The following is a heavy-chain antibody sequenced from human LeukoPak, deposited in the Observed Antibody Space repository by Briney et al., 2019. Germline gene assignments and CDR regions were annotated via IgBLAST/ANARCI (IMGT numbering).Heavy chain of an antibody. J-gene: IGHJ4*02. CDR1: GLILCNFA. CDR3: AKDARRATGYYYSR. CDR2: SSGSGGGK. Sequence: RGSLRLSCAASGLILCNFAMNSVRQAAGKRLEWVSDSSGSGGGKYYAYSVKGRFTISRDSTNTSLYLKIHRLRAEATAEYSCAKDARRATGYYYSRWGQGTLVTASS. V-gene: IGHV3-23*01. D-gene: IGHD3-9*01.